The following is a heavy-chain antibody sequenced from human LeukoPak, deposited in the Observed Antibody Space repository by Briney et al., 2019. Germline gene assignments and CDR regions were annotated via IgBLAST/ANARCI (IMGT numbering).Heavy chain of an antibody. J-gene: IGHJ6*02. V-gene: IGHV3-23*01. CDR3: AKDHCSSTSCYSHYYGMDV. CDR1: GFTFSNYA. CDR2: ISGSGGST. D-gene: IGHD2-2*01. Sequence: GGSLRLSCAASGFTFSNYAMSWVRQAPGKGLEWVSAISGSGGSTYYADSVKGRFTISRDNSKNTLYLQMNSLRAEDTAVYYCAKDHCSSTSCYSHYYGMDVWGQGTTVTVSS.